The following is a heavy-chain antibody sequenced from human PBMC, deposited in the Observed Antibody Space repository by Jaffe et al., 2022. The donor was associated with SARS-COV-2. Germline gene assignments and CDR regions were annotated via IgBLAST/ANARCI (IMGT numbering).Heavy chain of an antibody. D-gene: IGHD3-16*02. V-gene: IGHV1-2*06. CDR3: ARESSLGELSLAYYYYGMDV. CDR1: GYTFTGYY. J-gene: IGHJ6*02. Sequence: QVQLVQSGAEVKKPGASVKVSCKASGYTFTGYYMHWVRQAPGQGLEWMGRINPNSGGTNYAQKFQGRVTMTRDTSISTAYMELSRLRSDDTAVYYCARESSLGELSLAYYYYGMDVWGQGTTVTVSS. CDR2: INPNSGGT.